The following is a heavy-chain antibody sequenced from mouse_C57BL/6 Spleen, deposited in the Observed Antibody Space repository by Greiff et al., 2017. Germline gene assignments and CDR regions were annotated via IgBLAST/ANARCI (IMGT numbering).Heavy chain of an antibody. CDR2: ISSGSSTI. D-gene: IGHD2-4*01. V-gene: IGHV5-17*01. CDR3: VGDYEYAY. CDR1: GFTFSDYG. Sequence: EVQGVESGGGLVKPGGSLKLSCAASGFTFSDYGMNWVRQAPEKGLEWVAYISSGSSTIYYADTVKGRFTLSRDNAKNTLFLQMTSLRFEDTAMYYCVGDYEYAYWGQGTLVTVAA. J-gene: IGHJ3*01.